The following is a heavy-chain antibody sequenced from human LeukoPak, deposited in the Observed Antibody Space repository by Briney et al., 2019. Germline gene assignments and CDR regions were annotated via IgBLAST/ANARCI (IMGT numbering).Heavy chain of an antibody. CDR1: GFNFRNYW. CDR3: ASGYCSGGSCSRNLDY. V-gene: IGHV3-74*01. Sequence: GGSLRLSCAASGFNFRNYWMHWVRQAPGKGLVWVSRINSDGSSTSYADSVKGRFTISRDNAENTLYLQINSLRAEDTAVYYCASGYCSGGSCSRNLDYWGQGTLVTVSS. CDR2: INSDGSST. D-gene: IGHD2-15*01. J-gene: IGHJ4*02.